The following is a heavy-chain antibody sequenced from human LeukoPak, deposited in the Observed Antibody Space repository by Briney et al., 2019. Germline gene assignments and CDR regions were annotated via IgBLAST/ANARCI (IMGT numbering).Heavy chain of an antibody. CDR2: IYYSGST. V-gene: IGHV4-39*01. J-gene: IGHJ5*02. CDR3: ARHGTSFVTVSGVEVQQGGWFGP. Sequence: PSETLSLTCTVSGGSISSSSYYWGWLRQPPGKGLEWIGSIYYSGSTYYNPSLKSRVIISLDKSKNQFSLNLTSVTAADTAAYYCARHGTSFVTVSGVEVQQGGWFGPWGQGTLVTVST. D-gene: IGHD3-3*01. CDR1: GGSISSSSYY.